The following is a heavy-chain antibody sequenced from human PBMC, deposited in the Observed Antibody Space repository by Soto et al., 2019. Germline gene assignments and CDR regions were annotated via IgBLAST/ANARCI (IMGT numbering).Heavy chain of an antibody. CDR2: ISYDGSNK. Sequence: GGSLRLSCAASGFTFSSYCMHWVRQAPGKGLEWVAVISYDGSNKYYADSVKGRFTISRDNSKNTLYLQMNSLRAEDTAVYYCAKDNIVATIEGLGSFDYWGQGTLVTVSS. CDR3: AKDNIVATIEGLGSFDY. D-gene: IGHD5-12*01. V-gene: IGHV3-30*18. CDR1: GFTFSSYC. J-gene: IGHJ4*02.